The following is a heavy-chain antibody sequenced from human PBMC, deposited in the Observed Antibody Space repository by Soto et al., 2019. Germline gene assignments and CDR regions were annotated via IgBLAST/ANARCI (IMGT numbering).Heavy chain of an antibody. V-gene: IGHV4-4*02. CDR1: GGSISSSNW. CDR2: IYHSGST. CDR3: ASGVSYDSSGYYYLPPFFDY. J-gene: IGHJ4*02. Sequence: QVQLQESGPGLVKPSGTLSLTCAVSGGSISSSNWWSWVRQPPGKGLEWIGEIYHSGSTNYNPSLESRVTISVDKSTNQLSLKLSSVTAADTAVYYCASGVSYDSSGYYYLPPFFDYWGQGTLVTVSS. D-gene: IGHD3-22*01.